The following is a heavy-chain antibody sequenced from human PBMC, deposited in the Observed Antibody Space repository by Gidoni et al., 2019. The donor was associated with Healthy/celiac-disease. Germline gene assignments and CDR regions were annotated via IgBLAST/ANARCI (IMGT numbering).Heavy chain of an antibody. D-gene: IGHD2-15*01. CDR1: GFSLSNARMG. J-gene: IGHJ5*02. V-gene: IGHV2-26*01. Sequence: QVTLKESGPVLVKPTETLTLTCTVSGFSLSNARMGVSWIRQPPGKALEWLAHIFSNDEKSYSTSLKSRLIISKDTSKSQVVLTMTNMDPVDTATYYCARINSWANWFDPWGQGTLVTVSS. CDR3: ARINSWANWFDP. CDR2: IFSNDEK.